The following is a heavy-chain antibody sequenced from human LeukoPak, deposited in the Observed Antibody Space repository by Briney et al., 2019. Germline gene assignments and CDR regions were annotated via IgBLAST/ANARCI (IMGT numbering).Heavy chain of an antibody. Sequence: SGGSLRLSCAASGFTVSSNYMSWVRQAPGKGLEWVSVIYSGGSTYYADSVKGRFTISRDNSKNTLYLQMNSLRAEDTAVYHCASSPGYYDSSGYDWYFDLWGRGTLVTVSS. J-gene: IGHJ2*01. CDR2: IYSGGST. CDR1: GFTVSSNY. D-gene: IGHD3-22*01. V-gene: IGHV3-66*01. CDR3: ASSPGYYDSSGYDWYFDL.